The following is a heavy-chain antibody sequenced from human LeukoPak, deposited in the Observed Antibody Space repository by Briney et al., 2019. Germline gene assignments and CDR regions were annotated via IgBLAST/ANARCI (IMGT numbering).Heavy chain of an antibody. CDR1: GFTFSSYE. D-gene: IGHD3-22*01. CDR2: ISSSGSTI. J-gene: IGHJ2*01. V-gene: IGHV3-48*03. CDR3: ASYSGSPFPFDL. Sequence: GGSLRLSCAASGFTFSSYEMNWVRQAPGKGLEWVSYISSSGSTIYYADSVKGRFTITRDNAKNSLYLQMNSLRAEDTAVYYCASYSGSPFPFDLWGRGTLVTVSS.